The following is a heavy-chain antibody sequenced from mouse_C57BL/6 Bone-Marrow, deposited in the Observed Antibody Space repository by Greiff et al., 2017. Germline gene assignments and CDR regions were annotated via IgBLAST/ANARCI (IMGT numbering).Heavy chain of an antibody. CDR3: ARYGSSLFDY. CDR1: GYTFTSYW. J-gene: IGHJ2*01. D-gene: IGHD1-1*01. V-gene: IGHV1-50*01. Sequence: QVQLQQPGAELVKPGASVKLSCKASGYTFTSYWMQWVKQRPGQGLEWIGEIDPSDSYTNYNQKFKGKATLTVDTSSSTAYMQLSSLTSEDSAVXYCARYGSSLFDYWGQGTTLTVSS. CDR2: IDPSDSYT.